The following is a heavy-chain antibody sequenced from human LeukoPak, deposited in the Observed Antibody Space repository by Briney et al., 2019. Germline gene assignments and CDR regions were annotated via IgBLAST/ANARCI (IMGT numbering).Heavy chain of an antibody. CDR3: ARAGYSGSYDY. J-gene: IGHJ4*02. CDR1: GGSISSYY. D-gene: IGHD3-10*01. V-gene: IGHV4-34*01. Sequence: SETLSLTCTVSGGSISSYYWSWIRQPPGKGLEWIGEINHSGSTNYNPSLKSRVTISVDTSKNQFSLKLSSVTAADTAVYYCARAGYSGSYDYWGQGTLVTVSS. CDR2: INHSGST.